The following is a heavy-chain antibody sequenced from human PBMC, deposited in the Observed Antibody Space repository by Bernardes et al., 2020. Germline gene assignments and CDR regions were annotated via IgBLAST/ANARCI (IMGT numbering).Heavy chain of an antibody. V-gene: IGHV3-33*01. Sequence: GGYLSRSGVASGFSVGHFGMHWGRPAPGKGLEWVATIYYDGSKKYYADSVKGRFTISRDNSKNTLYLQMNSLRDDDTAVYYCAAYDDRSGYLGPGGQGTRVTVSS. CDR1: GFSVGHFG. J-gene: IGHJ4*02. CDR3: AAYDDRSGYLGP. D-gene: IGHD3-22*01. CDR2: IYYDGSKK.